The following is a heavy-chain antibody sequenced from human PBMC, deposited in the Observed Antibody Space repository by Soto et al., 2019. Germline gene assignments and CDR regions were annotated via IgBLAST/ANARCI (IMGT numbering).Heavy chain of an antibody. D-gene: IGHD3-22*01. CDR1: GGSISSGDYY. CDR2: IYFSGTT. J-gene: IGHJ5*02. Sequence: SETLSLTCTVSGGSISSGDYYWSWIRQHPGKGLEWIGTIYFSGTTYYNPSLKSRVTISVDTSKNQFSLNLSSVTAADTAVYYCASRDRSGFSYWLDTWGQGTLVTVSS. CDR3: ASRDRSGFSYWLDT. V-gene: IGHV4-31*03.